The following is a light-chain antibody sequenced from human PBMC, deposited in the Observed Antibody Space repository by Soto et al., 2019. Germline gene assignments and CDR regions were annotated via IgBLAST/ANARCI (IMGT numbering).Light chain of an antibody. CDR3: QQYNEWPIT. V-gene: IGKV3-15*01. J-gene: IGKJ5*01. Sequence: VMTPSPATLYLSPGKRATLSCRASQSVSSLLAWYQQKPGQAPRLLIYRASTRATGISGRFSGSGSGTEFTLTITSLQSEDFAVYYCQQYNEWPITFGQGTRLEIK. CDR2: RAS. CDR1: QSVSSL.